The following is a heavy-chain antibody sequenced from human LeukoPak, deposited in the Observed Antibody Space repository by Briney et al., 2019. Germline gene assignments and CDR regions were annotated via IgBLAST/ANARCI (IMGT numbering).Heavy chain of an antibody. D-gene: IGHD6-19*01. CDR2: LYSGGTT. Sequence: PGGSPRLSCAASGFTFSSYSMNWVRQAPGQGLEWVSVLYSGGTTFYADSVKGRFTISRDNSRNSLYLQMNSLRAEDTAIYYCVKSLSLAVAGIFGYWGQGTLVTVSS. V-gene: IGHV3-66*01. J-gene: IGHJ4*02. CDR1: GFTFSSYS. CDR3: VKSLSLAVAGIFGY.